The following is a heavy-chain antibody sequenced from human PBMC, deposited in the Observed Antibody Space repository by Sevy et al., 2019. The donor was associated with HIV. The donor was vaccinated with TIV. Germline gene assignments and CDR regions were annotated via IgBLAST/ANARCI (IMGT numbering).Heavy chain of an antibody. D-gene: IGHD5-18*01. Sequence: GGSLRRSCVASGFTFSDSWMTWVRQAPGKGLERIAFINEDGSRLGYVDSVRGRFTISRENTKNSLYLQMNSLRAEDTAVYFCARDRAYSALDYWGQGTLVTVSS. V-gene: IGHV3-7*01. CDR2: INEDGSRL. CDR1: GFTFSDSW. J-gene: IGHJ4*02. CDR3: ARDRAYSALDY.